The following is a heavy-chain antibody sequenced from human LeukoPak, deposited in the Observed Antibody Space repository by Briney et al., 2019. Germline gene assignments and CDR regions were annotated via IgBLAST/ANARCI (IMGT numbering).Heavy chain of an antibody. CDR1: GFTFSSYA. D-gene: IGHD3-10*01. CDR3: VGSRLTMVRGVSNWFDP. V-gene: IGHV3-23*01. Sequence: GGSLRLSCAASGFTFSSYAMSWVRQAPGKGLEWVSAISGSGGSTYYADSVKGRFTISRDNAKNSVFLQVNSLRVEDTAVYYCVGSRLTMVRGVSNWFDPWGQGTLVTVSS. J-gene: IGHJ5*02. CDR2: ISGSGGST.